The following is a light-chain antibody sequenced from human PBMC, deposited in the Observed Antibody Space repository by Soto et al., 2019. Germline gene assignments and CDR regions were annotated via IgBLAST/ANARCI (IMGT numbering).Light chain of an antibody. J-gene: IGKJ1*01. Sequence: EIVLTQSPGTLSLSPGERATLSCRASQSVSSSHLAWYQQKPGQAPRLLIYGASSRATDIPDRISGSGSGTDFTLTISRLEPEDCAVYYCQLYASSPAWTFGQGTKVEIK. CDR3: QLYASSPAWT. CDR1: QSVSSSH. CDR2: GAS. V-gene: IGKV3-20*01.